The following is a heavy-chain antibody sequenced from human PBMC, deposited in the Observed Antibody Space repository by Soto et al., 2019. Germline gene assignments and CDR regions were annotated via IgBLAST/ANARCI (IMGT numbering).Heavy chain of an antibody. CDR2: IIFTFNTA. J-gene: IGHJ4*02. D-gene: IGHD3-16*01. CDR3: ARGFVGEPGGFDF. CDR1: GGTFNGYI. V-gene: IGHV1-69*01. Sequence: QVQLVQSGAEVKKPGSSVKVSCKPSGGTFNGYIITWVRQAPGQGLEWIGGIIFTFNTANYAEKFQGRVSLSADQGTSTAYMELTSLTSEETAVFYCARGFVGEPGGFDFWGQGTLVSVSS.